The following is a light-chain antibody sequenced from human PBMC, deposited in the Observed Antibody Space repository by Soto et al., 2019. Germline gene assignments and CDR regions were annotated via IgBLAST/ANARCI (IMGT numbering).Light chain of an antibody. CDR1: SSDVGSSNY. V-gene: IGLV2-14*03. CDR2: DVN. Sequence: QSALIQPASVSVSPGQSITLSCTGSSSDVGSSNYVSWYQQLPGKAPKLIIFDVNNRPSGVSDRFSGSKSDNTASLTISGLQAEDEADYYCSSYTTLNTVIFGGGTKLTVL. CDR3: SSYTTLNTVI. J-gene: IGLJ2*01.